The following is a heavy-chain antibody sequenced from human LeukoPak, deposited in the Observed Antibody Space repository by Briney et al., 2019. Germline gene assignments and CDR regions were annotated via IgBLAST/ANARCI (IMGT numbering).Heavy chain of an antibody. V-gene: IGHV3-7*01. J-gene: IGHJ4*02. CDR2: IKHDGGEI. CDR3: TRGTIYYGLGSESDF. CDR1: GFTVSSNH. D-gene: IGHD3-10*01. Sequence: PGGSLRLSCAASGFTVSSNHMSWVRQAPGQGLEWVAHIKHDGGEINYVDSVKGRLTISRDNAKNSLYLQMNSLRAEDTAVYYCTRGTIYYGLGSESDFWGQGTLVTVSS.